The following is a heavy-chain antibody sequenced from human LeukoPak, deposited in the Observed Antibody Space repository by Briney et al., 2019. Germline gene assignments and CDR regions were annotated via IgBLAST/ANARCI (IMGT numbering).Heavy chain of an antibody. CDR3: ARLSLRDYPESEEFDY. V-gene: IGHV4-4*09. CDR1: GGSISSHY. CDR2: IYTSGST. Sequence: PSETLSLTCTVSGGSISSHYWSWIRQPPGKGLEWIGYIYTSGSTNYNPSLKSRVTISVDTSKNQFSLKLSSVTAADTAVYYCARLSLRDYPESEEFDYWGQGTLVTVSS. J-gene: IGHJ4*02. D-gene: IGHD4-11*01.